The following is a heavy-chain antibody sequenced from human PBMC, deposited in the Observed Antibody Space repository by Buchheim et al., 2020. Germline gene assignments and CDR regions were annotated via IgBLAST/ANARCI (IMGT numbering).Heavy chain of an antibody. V-gene: IGHV4-30-2*01. CDR1: GGSITSGGYS. CDR3: ARAVGNYYDSTGYRPHFDY. CDR2: IYHSGSN. D-gene: IGHD3-22*01. J-gene: IGHJ4*02. Sequence: QLQLQESGSGLVKPSQTLSLTCAVSGGSITSGGYSWRWIRQPPGKGLEWIGYIYHSGSNYYNPSLKTRVTISMDRSKNQFSLRLKSVAAADTAVYHCARAVGNYYDSTGYRPHFDYWGQGTL.